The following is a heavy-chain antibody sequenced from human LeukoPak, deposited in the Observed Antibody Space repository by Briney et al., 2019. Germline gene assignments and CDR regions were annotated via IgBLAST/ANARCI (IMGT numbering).Heavy chain of an antibody. V-gene: IGHV4-59*08. CDR3: ARQGPRRDGYIYSAGLDP. D-gene: IGHD5-24*01. CDR1: GGSISSYY. J-gene: IGHJ5*02. Sequence: SETLSLTCTVSGGSISSYYWSWIRQPPGKGLEWIGYIYYSGSTNYNPSLKSRVTISVDTSKNQFSLKLSSVTAADTAVYYCARQGPRRDGYIYSAGLDPWGQGTLVTVSS. CDR2: IYYSGST.